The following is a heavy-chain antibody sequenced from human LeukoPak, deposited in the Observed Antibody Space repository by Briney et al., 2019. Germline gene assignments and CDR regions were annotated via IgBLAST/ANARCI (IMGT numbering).Heavy chain of an antibody. V-gene: IGHV4-34*01. D-gene: IGHD3-10*01. CDR1: GGFFSGYY. Sequence: SETLSLTCAVYGGFFSGYYWSWIRQPPGKGLEWIGEINHIGSTNYNPSLKSRVTISVDTSKNQFSLNLSSVTAADTAVYYCAGRLFRGAPDYWGQGTLVTVSS. J-gene: IGHJ4*02. CDR3: AGRLFRGAPDY. CDR2: INHIGST.